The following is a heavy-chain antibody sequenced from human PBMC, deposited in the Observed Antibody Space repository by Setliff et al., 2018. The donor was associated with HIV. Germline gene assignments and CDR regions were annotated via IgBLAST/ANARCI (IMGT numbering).Heavy chain of an antibody. Sequence: ASGEGSCKASGYTFTDYYIHWVRQAPGQGLEWMGWINSASGGTNYAQNFQGRVTVTRDTSINTAYVELNSLKSDDTAVYYCARDYLHVFDIWGQGTMVTVSS. V-gene: IGHV1-2*02. J-gene: IGHJ3*02. CDR1: GYTFTDYY. CDR3: ARDYLHVFDI. CDR2: INSASGGT.